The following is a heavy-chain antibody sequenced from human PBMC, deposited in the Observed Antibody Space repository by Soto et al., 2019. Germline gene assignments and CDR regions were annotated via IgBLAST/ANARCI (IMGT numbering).Heavy chain of an antibody. CDR1: GYSISSSNW. CDR2: IYYSGST. D-gene: IGHD6-13*01. J-gene: IGHJ5*02. Sequence: SETLSLTCAVSGYSISSSNWWVWIRQPPGKGLEWIGYIYYSGSTYYNPSLKSRVTMSVDTSKNQFSLKLSSVTAVDTAVYYCARILRIAAAGPRVDPWGQGTLVTVSS. CDR3: ARILRIAAAGPRVDP. V-gene: IGHV4-28*01.